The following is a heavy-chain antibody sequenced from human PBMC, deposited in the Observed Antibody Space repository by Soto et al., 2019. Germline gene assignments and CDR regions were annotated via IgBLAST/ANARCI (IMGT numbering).Heavy chain of an antibody. D-gene: IGHD3-9*01. Sequence: PSETLSLTCTVSGGSISSYYWSWIRQPPGKGLEWIGYIYYSGSTNYNPYLKSRVTISVDTSKNQFSLKLSSVTAADTAVYYCARHQEADILTGYYTARFDPWGQGSLVTVSS. CDR2: IYYSGST. V-gene: IGHV4-59*08. J-gene: IGHJ5*02. CDR3: ARHQEADILTGYYTARFDP. CDR1: GGSISSYY.